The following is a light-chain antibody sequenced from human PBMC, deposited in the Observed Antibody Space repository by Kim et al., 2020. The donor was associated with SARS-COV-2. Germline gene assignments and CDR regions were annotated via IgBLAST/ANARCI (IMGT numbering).Light chain of an antibody. CDR2: SAS. V-gene: IGKV1-17*02. CDR3: LQYTTHVLS. J-gene: IGKJ4*01. CDR1: QGIRNY. Sequence: AAVGDRVTITCRASQGIRNYLTWYQQKPGQAPKRLIYSASNLQTGVPSRFSGSGSGTEFTLTISNVQPEDFATYYCLQYTTHVLSFGGGTKVDIK.